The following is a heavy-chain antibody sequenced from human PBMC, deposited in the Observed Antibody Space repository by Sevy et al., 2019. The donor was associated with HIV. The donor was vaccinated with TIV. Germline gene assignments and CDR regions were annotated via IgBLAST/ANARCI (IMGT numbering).Heavy chain of an antibody. CDR3: AKANCSGGSCYAY. CDR1: GFTFSSYA. Sequence: GGSLRLSCAASGFTFSSYAMSWVRQAPGKGLEWVSAISGSGGSTYYADSVKGRFTMSRDNSKNTLYLQMNSLRAEDTAVYYCAKANCSGGSCYAYWGQGTLVTVSS. V-gene: IGHV3-23*01. J-gene: IGHJ4*02. D-gene: IGHD2-15*01. CDR2: ISGSGGST.